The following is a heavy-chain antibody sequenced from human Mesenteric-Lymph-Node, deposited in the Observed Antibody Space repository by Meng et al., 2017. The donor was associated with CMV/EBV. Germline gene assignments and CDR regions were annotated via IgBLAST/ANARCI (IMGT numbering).Heavy chain of an antibody. V-gene: IGHV3-21*01. CDR2: ISSSSSYI. CDR3: AREGYYCESSGYYAY. Sequence: GESLKISCAASAITFSRNTMTWVRQAPGKGLEWVASISSSSSYIYYADSVKGRFTISRDNAKNSLYLQMNSLRVEDTAVYYCAREGYYCESSGYYAYWGQGTLVTVSS. D-gene: IGHD3-22*01. CDR1: AITFSRNT. J-gene: IGHJ4*02.